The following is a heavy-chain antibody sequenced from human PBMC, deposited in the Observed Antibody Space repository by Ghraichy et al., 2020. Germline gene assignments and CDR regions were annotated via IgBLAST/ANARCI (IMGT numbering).Heavy chain of an antibody. CDR2: ISYDGSNK. D-gene: IGHD2-21*02. J-gene: IGHJ4*02. CDR1: RFTFSTYA. CDR3: AREKGKFHGDPPDY. Sequence: GESLNISCAASRFTFSTYALHWVRQAPGRGLEWVAIISYDGSNKFHADSVKGRFTISRDDSKNILYLQMNFLRPEDTAMYYCAREKGKFHGDPPDYWGQGTLVTVSS. V-gene: IGHV3-30-3*01.